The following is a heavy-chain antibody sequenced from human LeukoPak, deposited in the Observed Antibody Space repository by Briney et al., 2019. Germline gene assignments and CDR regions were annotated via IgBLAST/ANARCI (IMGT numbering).Heavy chain of an antibody. CDR1: GFTFSSYG. V-gene: IGHV3-30*18. D-gene: IGHD3-22*01. CDR3: AKFVSGDSSPATLFDY. CDR2: ISYDGSNK. J-gene: IGHJ4*02. Sequence: GGSLRLSCAASGFTFSSYGMHWVRQAPGKGLEWVAVISYDGSNKYYADSVKGRFTISRDNSKNTLYLQMNSLRAEDTAVYYCAKFVSGDSSPATLFDYWGQGTLVTVSS.